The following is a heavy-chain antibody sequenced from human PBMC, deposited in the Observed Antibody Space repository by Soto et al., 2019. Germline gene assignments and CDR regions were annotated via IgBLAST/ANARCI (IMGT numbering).Heavy chain of an antibody. CDR3: AKGRVRFLEWLLEDAFDI. CDR2: ISGSGGST. D-gene: IGHD3-3*01. J-gene: IGHJ3*02. CDR1: GFTFSSYA. Sequence: EVQLLESGGGLVQPGGSLRLSCAASGFTFSSYAMSWVRQAPGKGLEWVSAISGSGGSTYYADSVKGRFTISRDNSKNTLYLQMNSLRVDDTAVYYCAKGRVRFLEWLLEDAFDIWGQGTMVTVSS. V-gene: IGHV3-23*01.